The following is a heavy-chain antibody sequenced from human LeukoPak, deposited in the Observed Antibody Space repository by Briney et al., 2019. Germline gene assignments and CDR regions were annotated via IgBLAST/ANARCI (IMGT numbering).Heavy chain of an antibody. CDR3: ARDRSGYDHLGY. J-gene: IGHJ4*02. D-gene: IGHD5-12*01. V-gene: IGHV4-30-4*01. Sequence: SQTLSLTCTVSGGSISSGDYYWSWIRQPPGKGLEWIGYIYYSGITYYNPSLQSRVTISVDTSMKQFSLQLSSVTAADTAVYYCARDRSGYDHLGYWGQGTLVTVSS. CDR2: IYYSGIT. CDR1: GGSISSGDYY.